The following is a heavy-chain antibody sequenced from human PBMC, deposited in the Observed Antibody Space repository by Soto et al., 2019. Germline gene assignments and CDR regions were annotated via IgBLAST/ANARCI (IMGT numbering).Heavy chain of an antibody. CDR3: ARAPAPLYSSSWHYFDY. CDR2: IYYSGST. D-gene: IGHD6-13*01. Sequence: PSETLSPTCTVSGGSISSYYWSWIRQPPGKGLEWIGYIYYSGSTNYNPSLKSRVTISVDTSKNQFSLKLSSVTAADTAVYYCARAPAPLYSSSWHYFDYWGQGTLVTVS. CDR1: GGSISSYY. J-gene: IGHJ4*02. V-gene: IGHV4-59*01.